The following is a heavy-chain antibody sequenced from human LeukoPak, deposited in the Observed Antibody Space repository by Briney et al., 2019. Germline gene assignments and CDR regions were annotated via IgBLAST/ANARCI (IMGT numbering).Heavy chain of an antibody. CDR1: GFTFSSYA. D-gene: IGHD3-10*01. CDR3: AKGTASGTYNCDS. J-gene: IGHJ4*02. CDR2: ISGSGGST. Sequence: GESLKISCAASGFTFSSYAMNWVRQTPGKGLEWVSAISGSGGSTFYADSVKGRFTISRDNSKNTLYLQMNSLRAEDTAVYFCAKGTASGTYNCDSWGQGTLVTVSA. V-gene: IGHV3-23*01.